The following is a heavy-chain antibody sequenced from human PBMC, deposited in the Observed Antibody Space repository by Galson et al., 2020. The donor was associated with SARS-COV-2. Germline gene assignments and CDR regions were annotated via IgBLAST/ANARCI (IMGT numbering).Heavy chain of an antibody. CDR3: ARDRYYYGMDV. J-gene: IGHJ6*02. Sequence: GGSLRLSCAASGFTVSSNYMSWVRQAPGKGLEWVSVIYSGGSTYYADSVKGRFTTSGDNSKNTLYLQMDSLRAEDTAVYYCARDRYYYGMDVWGQGTTVTVSS. CDR1: GFTVSSNY. CDR2: IYSGGST. V-gene: IGHV3-53*01.